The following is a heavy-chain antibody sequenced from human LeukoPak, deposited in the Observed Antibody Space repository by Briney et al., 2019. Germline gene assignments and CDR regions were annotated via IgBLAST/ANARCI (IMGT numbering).Heavy chain of an antibody. D-gene: IGHD6-19*01. CDR3: AKGHSRGWYYFDY. J-gene: IGHJ4*02. Sequence: GGSLRLSCAASGFTFISYGIHWVRQAPGKGLEWVAAISSDGSNKHFADSVKGRFTISRDNSKNTLYLQMSSLRAEDTAVYYCAKGHSRGWYYFDYWGQGTLVTVSS. CDR1: GFTFISYG. CDR2: ISSDGSNK. V-gene: IGHV3-30*18.